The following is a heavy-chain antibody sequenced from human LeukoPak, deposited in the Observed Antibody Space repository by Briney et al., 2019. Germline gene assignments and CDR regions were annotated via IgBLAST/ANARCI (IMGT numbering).Heavy chain of an antibody. CDR3: ARARLWFGELPLTDV. J-gene: IGHJ6*04. V-gene: IGHV4-61*02. CDR1: GGSISSGSYY. CDR2: IYTSGST. D-gene: IGHD3-10*01. Sequence: SETLSLTCTVSGGSISSGSYYWSWIRQPAGKGLEWIGRIYTSGSTNYNPSLKSRVTISVDTSKNQFSLKLSSVTAADTAVYYCARARLWFGELPLTDVWGKGTTVTISS.